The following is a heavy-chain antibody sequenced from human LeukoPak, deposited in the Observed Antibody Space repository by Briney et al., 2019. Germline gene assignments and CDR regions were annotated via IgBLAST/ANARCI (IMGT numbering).Heavy chain of an antibody. J-gene: IGHJ6*03. CDR2: IIPIFGTA. D-gene: IGHD3/OR15-3a*01. Sequence: SVKVSCKASGGTFSNYAFSWVRQAPGQGLEWMGRIIPIFGTADYAQKFQGRVTITTDESTSTAYMELSSLTSEDTAVYYCARSLFRTSGGYYYMDVWDKGTTVTVSS. CDR3: ARSLFRTSGGYYYMDV. V-gene: IGHV1-69*05. CDR1: GGTFSNYA.